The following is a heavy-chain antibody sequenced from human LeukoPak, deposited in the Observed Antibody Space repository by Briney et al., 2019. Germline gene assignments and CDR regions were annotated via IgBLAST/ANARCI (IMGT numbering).Heavy chain of an antibody. D-gene: IGHD3-22*01. V-gene: IGHV4-39*07. Sequence: SETLSLTCTVSGGSISSSSYYWGWIRQPPGKGLEWIGSIYYSGSTYYNPSLKSRVTISVGTSKNQFSLKLSSVTAADTAVYYCASGPKYYYDSSGYSHAFDIWGQGTMVTVSS. CDR3: ASGPKYYYDSSGYSHAFDI. CDR1: GGSISSSSYY. J-gene: IGHJ3*02. CDR2: IYYSGST.